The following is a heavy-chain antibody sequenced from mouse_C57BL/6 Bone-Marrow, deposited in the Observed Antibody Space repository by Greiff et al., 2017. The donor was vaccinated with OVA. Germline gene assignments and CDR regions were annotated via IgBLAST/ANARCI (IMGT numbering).Heavy chain of an antibody. CDR3: ARADGFKWYFDV. CDR1: GFTFSSYA. J-gene: IGHJ1*03. Sequence: EVKLVESGGGLVKPGGSLKLSCAASGFTFSSYAMSWVRQTPDKRLEWVATISDGGSYTYYPDNVKGRFTISRDNAKNNLYLQMSHLKSEDTAMYYCARADGFKWYFDVWGTGTTVTVSS. D-gene: IGHD2-3*01. V-gene: IGHV5-4*03. CDR2: ISDGGSYT.